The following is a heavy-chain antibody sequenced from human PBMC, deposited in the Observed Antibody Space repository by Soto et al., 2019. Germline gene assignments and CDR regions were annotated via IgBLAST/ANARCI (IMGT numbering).Heavy chain of an antibody. J-gene: IGHJ4*02. CDR1: GFSLSTSGVG. V-gene: IGHV2-5*02. CDR3: AHQGYCSSTSCYEFDY. D-gene: IGHD2-2*01. CDR2: IYWDDDK. Sequence: QITLKESGPTLVKPTQTLTLTCTFSGFSLSTSGVGVGWIRQPPGKALEWLALIYWDDDKRYSPSLKSRLTITKDTSKNQVVLTMTNMDPVDTATYYCAHQGYCSSTSCYEFDYWGQGTLVTVSS.